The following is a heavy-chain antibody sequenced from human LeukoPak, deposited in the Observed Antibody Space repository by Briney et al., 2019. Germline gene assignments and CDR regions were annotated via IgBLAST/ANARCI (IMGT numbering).Heavy chain of an antibody. J-gene: IGHJ4*02. Sequence: PGGSLRLSCAASGFTLSSYAMSWVSQAPGKGLEWVSGISGSGVTTYYADSVKGRFTISRDNSKNTLYLQMNSLRAEDTAVYYCAKGTTMTKTDYRGQGTLVTVSS. CDR2: ISGSGVTT. D-gene: IGHD3-22*01. CDR3: AKGTTMTKTDY. CDR1: GFTLSSYA. V-gene: IGHV3-23*01.